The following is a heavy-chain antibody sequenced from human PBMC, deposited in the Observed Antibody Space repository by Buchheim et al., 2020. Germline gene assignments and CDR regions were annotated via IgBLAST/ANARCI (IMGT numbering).Heavy chain of an antibody. CDR3: AREIVYYDILTGPVGVAFDI. CDR1: GGSISSGGYS. J-gene: IGHJ3*02. D-gene: IGHD3-9*01. V-gene: IGHV4-31*11. Sequence: QLQLQESGSGLVKPSQTLSLTCAVSGGSISSGGYSWSWIRQHPGKGLEWIGYIYYSGSTYYNPSLKSRVTISVDTSKDQFSLKLSSVTAADTAVYYCAREIVYYDILTGPVGVAFDIWGQGT. CDR2: IYYSGST.